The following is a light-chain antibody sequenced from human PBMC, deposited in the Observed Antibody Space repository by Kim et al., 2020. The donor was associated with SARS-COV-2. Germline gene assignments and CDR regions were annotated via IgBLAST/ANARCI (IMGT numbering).Light chain of an antibody. CDR2: DAS. Sequence: PGERATLSCRASQSVNSYLAWYQQKPGQAPRLLIYDASNRATGIPARFSGSGSGTDFTLTISSLEPEDFAVYYCQQRSNWPPLTFGGGTKVDIK. J-gene: IGKJ4*01. CDR1: QSVNSY. V-gene: IGKV3-11*01. CDR3: QQRSNWPPLT.